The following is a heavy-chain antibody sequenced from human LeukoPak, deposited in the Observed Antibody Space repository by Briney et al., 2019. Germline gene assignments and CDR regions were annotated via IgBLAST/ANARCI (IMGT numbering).Heavy chain of an antibody. V-gene: IGHV6-1*01. CDR3: ARGYGYGFDH. CDR2: TYYRSKWYD. D-gene: IGHD5-18*01. Sequence: SQTLSLTCAISGDSVSSNSAARNWIRQSPSRGLEWLGRTYYRSKWYDHYAVSVKGRVTVNPDTSKNQFSLQLSSVTPEDTAVYYCARGYGYGFDHWGQGTLVTVSS. CDR1: GDSVSSNSAA. J-gene: IGHJ5*02.